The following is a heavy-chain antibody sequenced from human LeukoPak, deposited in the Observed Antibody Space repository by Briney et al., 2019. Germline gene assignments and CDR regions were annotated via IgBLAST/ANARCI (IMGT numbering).Heavy chain of an antibody. CDR2: IYYTGTT. Sequence: PSETLSLTCPLATPFTGSISWGWNRQPPGKGLEWIGYIYYTGTTNYNPSLKSRLTISVDTSKSQFSLRLSSLTAADTAVYYCARRLTTGNTDYWGQGTLVTVSS. CDR1: TPFTGSIS. CDR3: ARRLTTGNTDY. J-gene: IGHJ4*02. V-gene: IGHV4-59*08. D-gene: IGHD1-1*01.